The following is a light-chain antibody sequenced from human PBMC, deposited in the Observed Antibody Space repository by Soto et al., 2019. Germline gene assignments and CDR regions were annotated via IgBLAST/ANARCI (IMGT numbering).Light chain of an antibody. CDR3: QQSYVIPWT. J-gene: IGKJ1*01. CDR1: QSISSW. CDR2: AAS. V-gene: IGKV1-39*01. Sequence: DIQMTQSPSTLSASVGDRVTITCRASQSISSWLAWYQQKPGKAPKLLVYAASNLQSGVPSRFSGSGSETDFTLTINSLQPEDFATYYCQQSYVIPWTFGQGTKVDIK.